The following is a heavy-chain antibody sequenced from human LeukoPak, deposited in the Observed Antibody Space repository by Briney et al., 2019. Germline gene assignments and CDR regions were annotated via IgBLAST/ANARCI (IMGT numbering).Heavy chain of an antibody. CDR3: ATDTHYYDSSGYYGSVN. D-gene: IGHD3-22*01. CDR1: GYTLTELS. J-gene: IGHJ4*02. Sequence: ASVKVSCKVSGYTLTELSMHWVRQAPGKGLEWMGGFDPEDGETIYAQKFQGRVTMTEDTSTDTAYMELSSLRSEDTAVYYCATDTHYYDSSGYYGSVNWGQGTLVTVSS. CDR2: FDPEDGET. V-gene: IGHV1-24*01.